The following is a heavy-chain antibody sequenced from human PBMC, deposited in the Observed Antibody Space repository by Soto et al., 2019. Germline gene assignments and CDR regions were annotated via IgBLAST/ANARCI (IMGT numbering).Heavy chain of an antibody. CDR1: GYTFTSYA. Sequence: ASVKVSCKTSGYTFTSYAIHWVRQAPGQRLEWMGWINADNGDTKYSRKFSGRVTITRDTSANTAFMELSSLRSEDTAMYYCARELQGLYYFDFWGQGTMVTVYS. J-gene: IGHJ4*02. V-gene: IGHV1-3*01. CDR2: INADNGDT. CDR3: ARELQGLYYFDF. D-gene: IGHD4-4*01.